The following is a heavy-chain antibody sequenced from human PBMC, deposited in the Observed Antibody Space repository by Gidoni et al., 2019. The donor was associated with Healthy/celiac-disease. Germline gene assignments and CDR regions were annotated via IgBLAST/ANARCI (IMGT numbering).Heavy chain of an antibody. CDR2: ISGSGGST. D-gene: IGHD1-26*01. Sequence: EVQLLESGGGLVQPGGSLRLSCAASGFPFSSYAMSWVRQAPGKGLEWVSAISGSGGSTYYADSVKGRFTISRDNSKNTLYLQMNSLRAEDTAVYYCAKYSGSYSELDYWGQGTLVTVSS. CDR3: AKYSGSYSELDY. J-gene: IGHJ4*02. CDR1: GFPFSSYA. V-gene: IGHV3-23*01.